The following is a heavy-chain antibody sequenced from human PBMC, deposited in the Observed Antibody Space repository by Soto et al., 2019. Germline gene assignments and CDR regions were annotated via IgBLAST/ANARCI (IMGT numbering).Heavy chain of an antibody. CDR3: AREGSSSGPDYEY. J-gene: IGHJ4*02. V-gene: IGHV3-72*01. CDR1: GFSFSDYY. Sequence: PGGSLRLSCAASGFSFSDYYINWVRQAPGKGLEWVGRTRNKASSYTTDYAAFVEGRFTISRDDSKNLIYLQMNSLKTEDTAVYYCAREGSSSGPDYEYWGQGT. CDR2: TRNKASSYTT. D-gene: IGHD3-22*01.